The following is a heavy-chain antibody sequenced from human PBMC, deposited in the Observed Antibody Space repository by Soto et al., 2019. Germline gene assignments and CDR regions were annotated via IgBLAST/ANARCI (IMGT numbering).Heavy chain of an antibody. Sequence: QPRGKGLEWIGYIYYSGNTNYSPSLKSRVAISLDTSNNQFSLKLSSVTAADTAVYFCARIRGDTYLQHCFDTSAQPTLGTV. V-gene: IGHV4-59*01. J-gene: IGHJ5*01. CDR3: ARIRGDTYLQHCFDT. CDR2: IYYSGNT. D-gene: IGHD5-12*01.